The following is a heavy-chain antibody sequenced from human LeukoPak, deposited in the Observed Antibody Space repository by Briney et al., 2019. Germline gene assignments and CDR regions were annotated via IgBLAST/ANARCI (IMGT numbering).Heavy chain of an antibody. J-gene: IGHJ3*02. Sequence: ASETLSLTCAVYGGSFSGYYWSWVRQPAGKGLEWIGRIYSPGTNYSYNPSLKSRVTISIDTSKNQFSLRLTSVTAADTAVYYCVGGIGTSYDSSRDAFDIWGQGTMVSVSS. D-gene: IGHD3-22*01. CDR2: IYSPGTNY. V-gene: IGHV4-59*10. CDR3: VGGIGTSYDSSRDAFDI. CDR1: GGSFSGYY.